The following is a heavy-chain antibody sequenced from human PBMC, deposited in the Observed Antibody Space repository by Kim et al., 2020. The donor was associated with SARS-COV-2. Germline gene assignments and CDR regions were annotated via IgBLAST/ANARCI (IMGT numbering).Heavy chain of an antibody. V-gene: IGHV3-73*01. Sequence: GGSLRLSCAASGFTFSGSAMHWVRQASGKGLEWVGRIRSKANSYATAYAASVKGRFTISRDDSKNTAYLQMNSLKTEDTAVYYCTRWTVEMATKGKYYYYGMDVWGQGTTVTVSS. CDR1: GFTFSGSA. D-gene: IGHD5-12*01. CDR3: TRWTVEMATKGKYYYYGMDV. CDR2: IRSKANSYAT. J-gene: IGHJ6*02.